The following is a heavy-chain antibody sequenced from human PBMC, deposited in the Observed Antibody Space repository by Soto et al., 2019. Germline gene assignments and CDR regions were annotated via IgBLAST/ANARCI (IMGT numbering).Heavy chain of an antibody. Sequence: GESLKISCKGSGYSFTSYWISWVRQMPGKGLEWMGRIDPSDSYTNYSPSFQGHVTISADKSISTAYLQWSSLKASDTAMYYCAREMNYGDYSHAFDIWGQGTMVTVS. D-gene: IGHD4-17*01. CDR3: AREMNYGDYSHAFDI. J-gene: IGHJ3*02. CDR1: GYSFTSYW. V-gene: IGHV5-10-1*01. CDR2: IDPSDSYT.